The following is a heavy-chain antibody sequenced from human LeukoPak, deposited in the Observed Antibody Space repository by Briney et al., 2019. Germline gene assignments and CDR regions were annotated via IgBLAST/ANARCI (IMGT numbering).Heavy chain of an antibody. Sequence: GGSLRLSCAASGFTFSSYAMSWVRQAPGKGLEWVLAISGSGGSTYYADSVKGRFTISRDNSKNTVYLQMNSLRAEDTAVYYCARPMDFDWLLSFDYWGQGTLVTVSP. V-gene: IGHV3-23*01. CDR1: GFTFSSYA. D-gene: IGHD3-9*01. CDR3: ARPMDFDWLLSFDY. J-gene: IGHJ4*02. CDR2: ISGSGGST.